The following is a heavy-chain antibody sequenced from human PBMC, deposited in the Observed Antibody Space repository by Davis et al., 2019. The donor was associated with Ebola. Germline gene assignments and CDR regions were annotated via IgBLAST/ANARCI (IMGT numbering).Heavy chain of an antibody. J-gene: IGHJ4*02. CDR2: ISYDGSNK. CDR3: ARAYED. CDR1: GFTFSRYD. V-gene: IGHV3-30*03. Sequence: LKISCAASGFTFSRYDMHWVRQAPGKGLEWVAVISYDGSNKYYADSVKGRFTISRDNSKNTLYLQMNSLRAEDTAVYYCARAYEDWGQGTLVTVSS. D-gene: IGHD5-12*01.